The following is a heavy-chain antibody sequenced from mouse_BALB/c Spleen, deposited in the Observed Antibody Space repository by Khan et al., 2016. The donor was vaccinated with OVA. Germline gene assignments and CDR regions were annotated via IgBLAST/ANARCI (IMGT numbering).Heavy chain of an antibody. J-gene: IGHJ2*01. Sequence: EVQLEESGGGLVQPGGSMKLSCVASGFTFSNYWMNWVRQSPEKGLEWVAEISFKSDDYVTHYEVSVKGRLTISREDSKSIVYLQMNNLRAEYTGIYYCWILLWGQGTTLTVSS. V-gene: IGHV6-6*02. CDR1: GFTFSNYW. CDR2: ISFKSDDYVT. CDR3: WILL.